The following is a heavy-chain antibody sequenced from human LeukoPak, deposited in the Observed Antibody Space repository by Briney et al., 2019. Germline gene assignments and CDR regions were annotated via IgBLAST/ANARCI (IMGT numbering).Heavy chain of an antibody. D-gene: IGHD3-16*01. CDR3: ARDRWGSDLDY. V-gene: IGHV3-30*01. J-gene: IGHJ4*02. CDR1: GFTFSSYA. CDR2: ISYDGSNE. Sequence: GRSLRLSCAASGFTFSSYAMHWVRQAPGKGLEWVAVISYDGSNEYYADSVKGRFTISRDNSKNTLYLQMNSLRAEDTAVYYCARDRWGSDLDYWGQGTPVTVSS.